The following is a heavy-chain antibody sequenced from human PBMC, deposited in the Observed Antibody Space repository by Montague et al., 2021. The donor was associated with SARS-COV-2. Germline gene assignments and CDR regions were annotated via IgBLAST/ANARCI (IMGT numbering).Heavy chain of an antibody. V-gene: IGHV4-39*07. CDR1: GGSISSSSYY. CDR2: IYYSGXT. CDR3: ARVISRQNNIVVVGLYYFDY. J-gene: IGHJ4*02. D-gene: IGHD2-15*01. Sequence: SETLSLTGTVSGGSISSSSYYWGWIRQPPGKGLEWIGSIYYSGXTXYXXXXKXRVTISVDTSKNQFSLKLSSVTAADTAVYYCARVISRQNNIVVVGLYYFDYWGQGTLVTVSS.